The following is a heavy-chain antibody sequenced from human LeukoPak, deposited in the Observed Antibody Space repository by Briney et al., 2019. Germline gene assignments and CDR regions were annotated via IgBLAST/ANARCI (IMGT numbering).Heavy chain of an antibody. CDR3: ARDPCSSTSCYDY. V-gene: IGHV4-59*01. Sequence: SETLSLTCTVSGGSISSYYLSWIRQPPGKGLEWIGYIYYSGSTNYNPSLKSRVTISVDTSKNQFSLKLSSVTAADTAVYYCARDPCSSTSCYDYWGQGTLVTVSS. CDR1: GGSISSYY. J-gene: IGHJ4*02. CDR2: IYYSGST. D-gene: IGHD2-2*01.